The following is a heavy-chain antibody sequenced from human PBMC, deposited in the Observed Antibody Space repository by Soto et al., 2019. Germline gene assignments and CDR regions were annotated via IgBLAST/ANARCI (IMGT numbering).Heavy chain of an antibody. CDR3: ARGYCSSTSCYPNWFDP. Sequence: GESLKISCKGSGYSFTSCWISWVRQMPGKGLEWMGRIDPSDSYTNYSPSFQGHVTISADKSISTAYLQWSSLKASDTAMYYCARGYCSSTSCYPNWFDPWGQGTLVTVSS. D-gene: IGHD2-2*01. CDR1: GYSFTSCW. J-gene: IGHJ5*02. V-gene: IGHV5-10-1*01. CDR2: IDPSDSYT.